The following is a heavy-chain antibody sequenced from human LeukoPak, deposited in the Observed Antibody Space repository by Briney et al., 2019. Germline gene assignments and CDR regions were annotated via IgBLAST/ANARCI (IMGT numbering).Heavy chain of an antibody. D-gene: IGHD3-9*01. CDR2: ISYDGSNK. J-gene: IGHJ4*02. V-gene: IGHV3-30*04. CDR1: GFTFSSYA. Sequence: PGGSLRLSCATSGFTFSSYAMHWVRQAPGKGLEWVAVISYDGSNKYYADSVKGRFTISRDNSKNTLYLQMNSLRAEDTAVYYCARLDILTGAHLGCWGQGTLVTVSS. CDR3: ARLDILTGAHLGC.